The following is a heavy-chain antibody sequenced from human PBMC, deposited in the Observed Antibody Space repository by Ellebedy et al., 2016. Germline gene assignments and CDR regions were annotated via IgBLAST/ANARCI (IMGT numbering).Heavy chain of an antibody. CDR3: AKDRDGGSQLFAYYHDY. J-gene: IGHJ4*02. Sequence: GESLKISCTASGFTFSSYAMSWVRQAPGKGLEWVSAVNGVGGSTWYAYSVKGRFTISRDNSKNTLYLQMNSLIAEDTAVYYCAKDRDGGSQLFAYYHDYWGQGTLVTVSS. CDR1: GFTFSSYA. D-gene: IGHD3-10*01. V-gene: IGHV3-23*01. CDR2: VNGVGGST.